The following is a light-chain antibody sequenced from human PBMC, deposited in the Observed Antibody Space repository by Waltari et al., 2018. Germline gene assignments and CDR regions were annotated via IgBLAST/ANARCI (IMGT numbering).Light chain of an antibody. Sequence: QSALTQPASVSGSPGQSITISCTGTSSDVGGYNYVSWYQQHPGKAPKLMVYEVSNRPSGVSIRSSGSKSGNTASRTISGLQVEDEADYYCSSYTSSSTLGVVFGGGTKLTVL. V-gene: IGLV2-14*01. CDR1: SSDVGGYNY. CDR3: SSYTSSSTLGVV. J-gene: IGLJ2*01. CDR2: EVS.